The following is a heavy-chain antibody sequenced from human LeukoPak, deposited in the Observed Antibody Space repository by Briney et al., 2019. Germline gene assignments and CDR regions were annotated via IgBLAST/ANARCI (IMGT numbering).Heavy chain of an antibody. CDR1: GFTFSSHS. CDR2: ISRSSSTI. D-gene: IGHD4-17*01. Sequence: GGSLRLSCGASGFTFSSHSMNWVRQAPGKGLEWVSYISRSSSTIYYADSVKGRFTISRDNAKNSLYLQMNSLRAEDMALYYCAKSKTVTTEFDHWGQGTLVTVSS. J-gene: IGHJ4*02. CDR3: AKSKTVTTEFDH. V-gene: IGHV3-48*04.